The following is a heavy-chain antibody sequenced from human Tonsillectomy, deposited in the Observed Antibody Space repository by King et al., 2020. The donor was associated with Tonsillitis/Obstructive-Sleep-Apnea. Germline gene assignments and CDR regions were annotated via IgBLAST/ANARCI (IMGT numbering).Heavy chain of an antibody. CDR2: ISGSGGST. CDR1: GFTFSRYA. J-gene: IGHJ6*03. V-gene: IGHV3-23*04. D-gene: IGHD5-18*01. CDR3: AKSLSLAMGAFGTDYQYYMDV. Sequence: VQLVESGGGLVQPGGSLRLSCAASGFTFSRYAMSWVRQAPGKGLEWVSAISGSGGSTYHADSVKGRFTISRDNSKNTLYVQMNSLRAEDTAVYYCAKSLSLAMGAFGTDYQYYMDVWGKGTTVTVSS.